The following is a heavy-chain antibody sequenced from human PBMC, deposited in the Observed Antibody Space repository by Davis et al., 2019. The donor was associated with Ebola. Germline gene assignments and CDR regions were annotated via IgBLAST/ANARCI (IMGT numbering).Heavy chain of an antibody. CDR3: SKDTSNIWFDI. V-gene: IGHV3-23*01. CDR2: PGTSVDT. J-gene: IGHJ3*02. D-gene: IGHD1-26*01. Sequence: GESLKISRAASGFIFSSYVMSWVRESPGKGLQWVLTPGTSVDTYYADPVKGRFTISRDNSKNTLYLQMNGLRVEDTAIYYCSKDTSNIWFDIWGQGTMVTVSS. CDR1: GFIFSSYV.